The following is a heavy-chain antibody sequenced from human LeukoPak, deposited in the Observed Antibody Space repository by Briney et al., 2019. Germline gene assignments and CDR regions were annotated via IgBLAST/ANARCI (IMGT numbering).Heavy chain of an antibody. J-gene: IGHJ2*01. CDR3: ARVGYSGYEPAHYWYFDL. Sequence: PGGSLRLSCAASGFTFSNYAMTWVRQAPGKGLEWVSAVSGSGESTFYADSVKGRFTISRDNARDSLFLQMNSLRAEDTAVYYCARVGYSGYEPAHYWYFDLWGRGTLVTVSS. CDR1: GFTFSNYA. CDR2: VSGSGEST. V-gene: IGHV3-23*01. D-gene: IGHD5-12*01.